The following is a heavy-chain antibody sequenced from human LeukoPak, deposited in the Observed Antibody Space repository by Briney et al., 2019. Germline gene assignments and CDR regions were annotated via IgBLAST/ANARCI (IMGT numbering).Heavy chain of an antibody. Sequence: PSETLSLTCTVSGGSISSGGSYWSWIRQHPGRGLEWIGYIYYSGSTYYNPSLKSRVTISVDTSKNQFSLKLSSVTAADTAVYYCARTSLTGNAFDIWGQGTMVTVSS. D-gene: IGHD3-9*01. CDR3: ARTSLTGNAFDI. J-gene: IGHJ3*02. CDR2: IYYSGST. CDR1: GGSISSGGSY. V-gene: IGHV4-31*03.